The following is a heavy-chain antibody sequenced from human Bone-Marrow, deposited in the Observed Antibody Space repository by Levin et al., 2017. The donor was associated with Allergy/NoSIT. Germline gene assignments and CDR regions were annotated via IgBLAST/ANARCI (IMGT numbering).Heavy chain of an antibody. D-gene: IGHD4-17*01. CDR1: GGSISSGGYY. V-gene: IGHV4-30-4*01. CDR3: ASIDYDAYALAFDF. J-gene: IGHJ3*01. CDR2: IYYGGSI. Sequence: SETLSLTCTVSGGSISSGGYYWSWIRQSPGKGLEWIGYIYYGGSIYYNPSLKRRVTISIDTSKNQFSLKLTSVTAADTAVYYCASIDYDAYALAFDFWGQGTMLTVSS.